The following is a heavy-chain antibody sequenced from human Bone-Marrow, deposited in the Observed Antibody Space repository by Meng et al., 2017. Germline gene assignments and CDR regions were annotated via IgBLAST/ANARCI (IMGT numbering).Heavy chain of an antibody. CDR3: ASGDYYDSSGYDAFDI. J-gene: IGHJ3*02. CDR2: IYYSGST. CDR1: GVSVSSGSYD. Sequence: SETLSLTFTVSGVSVSSGSYDWSWIRQPPGKGLEWIGYIYYSGSTNYNPSLKSRVTISVDTSKNQFSLKLSSVTAADTAVYYCASGDYYDSSGYDAFDIWGQGTMVTVSS. D-gene: IGHD3-22*01. V-gene: IGHV4-61*01.